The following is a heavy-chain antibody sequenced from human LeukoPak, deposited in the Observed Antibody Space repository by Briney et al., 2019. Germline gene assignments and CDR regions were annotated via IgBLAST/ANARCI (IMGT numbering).Heavy chain of an antibody. CDR1: GGTFSSCA. Sequence: SSVKVSCKASGGTFSSCAISWVRQAPGQGLEWMGRIIPIFGIANYAQKSQGRVTITADKSTSTAYMELSSLRSEDTAVYYCARDGRLRLNYYYYYGMDVWGQGTTVTVSS. J-gene: IGHJ6*02. CDR3: ARDGRLRLNYYYYYGMDV. D-gene: IGHD2-15*01. CDR2: IIPIFGIA. V-gene: IGHV1-69*04.